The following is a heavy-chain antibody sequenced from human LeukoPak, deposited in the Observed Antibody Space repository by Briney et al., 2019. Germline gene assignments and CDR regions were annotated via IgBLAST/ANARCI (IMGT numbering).Heavy chain of an antibody. CDR3: ARGRQWLASYFDY. CDR2: INHSGST. CDR1: GGSISSSSYY. V-gene: IGHV4-39*07. J-gene: IGHJ4*02. Sequence: SETLSLTCTVSGGSISSSSYYWGWIRRPPGKGLEWIGEINHSGSTNYNPSLKSRVTISVDTSKNQFSLKLSSVTAADTAVYYCARGRQWLASYFDYWGQGTLVTVSS. D-gene: IGHD6-19*01.